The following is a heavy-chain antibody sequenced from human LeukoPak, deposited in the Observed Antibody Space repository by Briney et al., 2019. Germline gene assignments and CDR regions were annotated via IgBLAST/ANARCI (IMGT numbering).Heavy chain of an antibody. CDR2: ISAYNGNT. CDR3: ARARGPHYYDSSGKLYYFDY. CDR1: GYTFTSYG. V-gene: IGHV1-18*01. J-gene: IGHJ4*02. D-gene: IGHD3-22*01. Sequence: ASVKVSCKASGYTFTSYGISWVRQAPGQGLEWMGWISAYNGNTNYVQKLQGRVTMTTDTSTSTAYMELRSLRSDDTAVYYCARARGPHYYDSSGKLYYFDYWGQGTLVTVSS.